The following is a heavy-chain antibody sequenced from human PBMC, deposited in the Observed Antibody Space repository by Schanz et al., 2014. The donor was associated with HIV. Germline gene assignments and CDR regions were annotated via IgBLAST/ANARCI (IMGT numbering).Heavy chain of an antibody. Sequence: QVQLVESGGGVVQPGRSLRLSCAASGFTFSSYVMHWVRQAPGKGLEWVAVISYDGSNKYYGDSSKGRFTISRDNSKNTLFLQMSRLRVEDTAVYYCAKCPTMVRGTGMDVWGQGTTVTVSS. V-gene: IGHV3-33*05. CDR1: GFTFSSYV. J-gene: IGHJ6*02. D-gene: IGHD3-10*01. CDR3: AKCPTMVRGTGMDV. CDR2: ISYDGSNK.